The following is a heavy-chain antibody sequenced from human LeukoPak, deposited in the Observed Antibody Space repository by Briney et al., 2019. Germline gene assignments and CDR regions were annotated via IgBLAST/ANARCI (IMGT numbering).Heavy chain of an antibody. J-gene: IGHJ6*03. CDR1: GASISTSTYY. V-gene: IGHV4-39*01. Sequence: SETLSLTCTVSGASISTSTYYWGWVRQPPGKGLVWIGNIYYSGTTYYNPSLKSRVTVSEDTSRSRFSLMLSSVTAADTAIYFCARQVSDYYYHYMDVWGEGTTVIVSS. CDR3: ARQVSDYYYHYMDV. CDR2: IYYSGTT.